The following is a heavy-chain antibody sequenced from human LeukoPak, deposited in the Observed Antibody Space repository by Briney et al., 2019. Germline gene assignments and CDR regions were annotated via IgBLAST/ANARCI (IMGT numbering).Heavy chain of an antibody. CDR1: GFTFYDYA. V-gene: IGHV3-9*01. CDR2: ISWNSGSI. J-gene: IGHJ3*02. CDR3: AREWQWLVRWGVAFDI. D-gene: IGHD6-19*01. Sequence: PGGSLRLSCAASGFTFYDYAMHWVRQAPGKGLEWVSGISWNSGSIGYADSVKGRFTISRDNAKNSLYLQMNSLRAEDTAVYYCAREWQWLVRWGVAFDIWGQGTMVTVSS.